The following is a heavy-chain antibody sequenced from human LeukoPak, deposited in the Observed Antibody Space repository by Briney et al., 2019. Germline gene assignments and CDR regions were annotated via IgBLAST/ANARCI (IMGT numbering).Heavy chain of an antibody. D-gene: IGHD2-8*02. CDR3: ARRHGRVFLYERGGYWSNKLFDY. Sequence: GGSLRLSCAASGFTFSSYGMTWVRQAPGKGLEWVANIKQDGSEKYYVDSVKGRFTISRDNAKNSLYLKMNHLRAEDTAVYHCARRHGRVFLYERGGYWSNKLFDYWGQGTLVTVSS. CDR2: IKQDGSEK. J-gene: IGHJ4*02. V-gene: IGHV3-7*01. CDR1: GFTFSSYG.